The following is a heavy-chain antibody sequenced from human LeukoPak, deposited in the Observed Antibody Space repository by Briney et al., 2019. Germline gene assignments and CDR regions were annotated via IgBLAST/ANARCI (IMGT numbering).Heavy chain of an antibody. J-gene: IGHJ4*02. CDR1: GFTFRSYG. CDR2: IRYDGSNE. CDR3: ARAEVAAAGMFDY. Sequence: GGSLRLSCAASGFTFRSYGMHWVRQAPGKGLEWVAFIRYDGSNEYYADSVTGRFTISRDNSKNTLYLQMNSLRAEDTAVYYCARAEVAAAGMFDYWGQGTLVTVSS. V-gene: IGHV3-30*02. D-gene: IGHD6-13*01.